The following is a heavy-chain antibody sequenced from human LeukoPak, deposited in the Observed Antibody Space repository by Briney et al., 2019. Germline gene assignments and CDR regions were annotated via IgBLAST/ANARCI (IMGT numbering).Heavy chain of an antibody. J-gene: IGHJ4*02. CDR3: ARDGSGWSSGY. D-gene: IGHD6-19*01. V-gene: IGHV3-33*01. CDR1: GFNFRDSG. Sequence: GGSLRLSCVGSGFNFRDSGMHWVRQAPGKGLEWVAVMWNDGITGKYADSVRGRFRVSRDNSKNTVYLQMDSLRPDDTSVYYCARDGSGWSSGYWGQGTLVTVSS. CDR2: MWNDGITG.